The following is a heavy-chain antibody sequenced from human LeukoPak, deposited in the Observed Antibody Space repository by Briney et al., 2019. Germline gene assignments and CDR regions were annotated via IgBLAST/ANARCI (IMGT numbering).Heavy chain of an antibody. CDR1: GGSISSSSYY. Sequence: PSETLSLTCTVSGGSISSSSYYWGWIRQPPGKGLEWIGSIYYSGSTYYNPSLKSRVTISVDTSKNQFSLKLSSVTAADTAVYYCARQGSVLWFGEFIPYAFDIWGQGTMVTVSS. V-gene: IGHV4-39*01. J-gene: IGHJ3*02. CDR2: IYYSGST. CDR3: ARQGSVLWFGEFIPYAFDI. D-gene: IGHD3-10*01.